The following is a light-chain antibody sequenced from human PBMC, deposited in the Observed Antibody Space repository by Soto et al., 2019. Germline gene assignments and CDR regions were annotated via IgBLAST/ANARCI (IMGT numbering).Light chain of an antibody. V-gene: IGLV2-14*01. J-gene: IGLJ2*01. CDR2: DVS. CDR3: SSYTSSSTRV. CDR1: SSDVGGYNY. Sequence: QSALTQPASVSGSPGQSITISCTGTSSDVGGYNYVSWYQQHPGKAPKLMIYDVSNRPSGVSNRFSGSKSGKTASLTISGLQADDEADYYGSSYTSSSTRVFGGGTKLTVL.